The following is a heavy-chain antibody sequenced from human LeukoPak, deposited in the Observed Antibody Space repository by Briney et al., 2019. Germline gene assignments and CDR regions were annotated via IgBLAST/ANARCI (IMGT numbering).Heavy chain of an antibody. D-gene: IGHD3-9*01. CDR3: ARARLRYFDWLLNYFDY. J-gene: IGHJ4*02. V-gene: IGHV3-21*01. Sequence: GGSLRLSCAASGFTFSSYWMSWVRQAPGKGLEWVSSISSSSSYIYYADSVKGRFTISRDNAKNSLYLQMNSLRAEDTAVYYCARARLRYFDWLLNYFDYWGQGTLVTVSS. CDR2: ISSSSSYI. CDR1: GFTFSSYW.